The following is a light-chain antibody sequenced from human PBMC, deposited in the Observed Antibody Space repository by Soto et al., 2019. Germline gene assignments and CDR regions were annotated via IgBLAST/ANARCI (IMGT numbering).Light chain of an antibody. J-gene: IGKJ2*01. V-gene: IGKV3-20*01. CDR1: QSVSSSY. CDR3: QQHGSSPYT. CDR2: GAS. Sequence: EIVLTQSPGTLSLSPGERATLSCRASQSVSSSYLAWYQQKPGQAPRLLIYGASNRATGIPDRFSGSGSGTDFTLTNSRLEPEDFAVYYCQQHGSSPYTFGQGTKLEIK.